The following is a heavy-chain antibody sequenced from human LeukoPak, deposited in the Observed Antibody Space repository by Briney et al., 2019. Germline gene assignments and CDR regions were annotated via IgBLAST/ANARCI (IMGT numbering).Heavy chain of an antibody. CDR3: ARHIFHNWFDP. CDR1: GALISSGSYY. D-gene: IGHD3-9*01. CDR2: MYTSGST. V-gene: IGHV4-61*02. J-gene: IGHJ5*02. Sequence: SETLSLTCTVSGALISSGSYYWSWIRQPAGKGLEWIGRMYTSGSTNYNPSLKSRVTISVDTSKNQFSLKLSSVTAADTAVYYCARHIFHNWFDPWGQGTLVTVSS.